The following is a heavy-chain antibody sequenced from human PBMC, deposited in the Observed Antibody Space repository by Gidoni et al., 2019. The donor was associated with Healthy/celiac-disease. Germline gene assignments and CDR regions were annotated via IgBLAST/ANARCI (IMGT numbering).Heavy chain of an antibody. D-gene: IGHD2-2*03. CDR2: IYYSGST. CDR1: GGSISSYY. Sequence: QVQLQESGPGLVKPSETLSLTCTVSGGSISSYYWSWIRPPPGKGLEWIGYIYYSGSTNYNPSLKSRVTISVDTSKNQCSLKLSSVTAADTAVYYCARDQGYGYCSSTSCSGGMDVWGQGTTVTVSS. V-gene: IGHV4-59*01. J-gene: IGHJ6*02. CDR3: ARDQGYGYCSSTSCSGGMDV.